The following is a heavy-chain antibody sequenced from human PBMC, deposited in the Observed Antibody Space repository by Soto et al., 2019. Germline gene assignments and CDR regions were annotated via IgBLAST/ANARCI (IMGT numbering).Heavy chain of an antibody. D-gene: IGHD3-3*01. J-gene: IGHJ6*02. Sequence: ASVKVSCKASGYTFTGYYMHWVRQATGQGLEWMGWMNPNSGNTGYAQKFQGRVTMTRNTSISTAYMELSSLRSEDTAVYYCLGVLRFLEWPNYGMDVWGQGTTVTVSS. CDR1: GYTFTGYY. CDR3: LGVLRFLEWPNYGMDV. CDR2: MNPNSGNT. V-gene: IGHV1-8*02.